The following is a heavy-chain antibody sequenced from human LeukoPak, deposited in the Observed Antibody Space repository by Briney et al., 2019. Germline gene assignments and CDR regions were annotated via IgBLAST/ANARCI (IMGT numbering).Heavy chain of an antibody. CDR2: IVVGIGNI. CDR3: ARDPVNYYGSGSYSPGAFDI. Sequence: GTSVNVSCKASGFTFTRSAMQWVRQARGQRLEWIGWIVVGIGNINYAQKFQERVTISRDMSTSTAYMELSSLRSEDTAVYYCARDPVNYYGSGSYSPGAFDIWGQGTMVTVSS. CDR1: GFTFTRSA. J-gene: IGHJ3*02. V-gene: IGHV1-58*02. D-gene: IGHD3-10*01.